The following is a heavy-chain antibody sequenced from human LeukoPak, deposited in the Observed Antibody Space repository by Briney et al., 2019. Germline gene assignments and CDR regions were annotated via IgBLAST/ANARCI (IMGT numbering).Heavy chain of an antibody. CDR2: ISSSSSYI. D-gene: IGHD2-15*01. CDR1: GFTFSSYR. CDR3: ARDLKRYCSGGSCLGRFDY. V-gene: IGHV3-21*01. Sequence: GGSLRLSCAASGFTFSSYRMNWVRQAPGKGLEWVSSISSSSSYIYYADSVKGRFTISRDNAKNSLYLQMNSLRAEDTAVYYCARDLKRYCSGGSCLGRFDYWSQGTLVTFSS. J-gene: IGHJ4*02.